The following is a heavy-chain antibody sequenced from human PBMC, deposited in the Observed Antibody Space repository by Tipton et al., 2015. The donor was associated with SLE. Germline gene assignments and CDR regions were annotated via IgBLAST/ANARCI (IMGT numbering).Heavy chain of an antibody. J-gene: IGHJ4*02. CDR2: IYSGGSST. CDR1: GFTFSSYA. D-gene: IGHD7-27*01. CDR3: AKGRTGDEDYFDY. Sequence: LSLTCAASGFTFSSYAMSWVRQAPGKGLEWVSVIYSGGSSTYYADSVKGRFTISRDNSKNTLYLQMNSLRAEDTAVYYCAKGRTGDEDYFDYWGQGTLVTVSS. V-gene: IGHV3-23*03.